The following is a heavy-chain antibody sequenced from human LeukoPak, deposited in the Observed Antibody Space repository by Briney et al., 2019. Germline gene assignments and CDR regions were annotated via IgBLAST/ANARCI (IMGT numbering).Heavy chain of an antibody. CDR1: GFTFINYA. CDR2: INGPGGST. CDR3: AKGFSGTTNFDS. Sequence: GGSLRLSCAASGFTFINYAMTWVRRAPGKGLEWVSAINGPGGSTFYADSVRGRFTISRDNSKNTLYLQMNSLRAEDTAVYYCAKGFSGTTNFDSWGQGTLVTVSS. V-gene: IGHV3-23*01. D-gene: IGHD3-10*01. J-gene: IGHJ4*02.